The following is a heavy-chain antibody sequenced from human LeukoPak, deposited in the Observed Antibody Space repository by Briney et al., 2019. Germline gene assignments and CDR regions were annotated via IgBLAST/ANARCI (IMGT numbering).Heavy chain of an antibody. V-gene: IGHV4-59*01. CDR3: ARVNYGMDV. J-gene: IGHJ6*02. CDR1: GGSISSYY. Sequence: PSETLSLTCTVSGGSISSYYWSWIRQPPGKGLEWVGYIYYSGNTNYNPSLTSRVTISVDTSKNQFSLKLSSVTAADTAVYYCARVNYGMDVWGQGTTVTVSS. CDR2: IYYSGNT.